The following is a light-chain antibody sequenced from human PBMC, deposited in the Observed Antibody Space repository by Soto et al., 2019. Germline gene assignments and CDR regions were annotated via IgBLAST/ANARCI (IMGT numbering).Light chain of an antibody. J-gene: IGKJ3*01. Sequence: IVLTQSPGTLSLSPGERATLSCGASQSVTNNFLAWYQQKPGQAPRLLIYGASSRATCVPDRFSGSGSGTDFTLTISRLEPGDFAVYYCQQYGTTLFTFGPGTKVDIK. CDR3: QQYGTTLFT. CDR2: GAS. V-gene: IGKV3-20*01. CDR1: QSVTNNF.